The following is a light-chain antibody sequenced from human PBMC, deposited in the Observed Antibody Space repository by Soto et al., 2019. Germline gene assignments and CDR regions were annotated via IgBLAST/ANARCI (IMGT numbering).Light chain of an antibody. Sequence: ETVLTQSPATLSLSPGERATLSCRASQSVSRFLAWYQQKPGKAPRLLIYDASNRAAGIPARFSGSGSGTDFTLTISSLEPEDFAVYYCQQRGNWPPITFGQGTRLDIK. CDR1: QSVSRF. CDR3: QQRGNWPPIT. V-gene: IGKV3-11*01. CDR2: DAS. J-gene: IGKJ5*01.